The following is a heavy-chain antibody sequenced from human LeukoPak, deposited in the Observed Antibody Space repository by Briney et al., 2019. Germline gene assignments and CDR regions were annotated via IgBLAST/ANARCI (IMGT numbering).Heavy chain of an antibody. CDR3: VRDDYDFWSLDYYYMDV. D-gene: IGHD3-3*01. CDR2: IRHDGNEK. J-gene: IGHJ6*03. CDR1: GFTLSSYW. Sequence: GGSLRLSCVASGFTLSSYWMSWVRQTPGKGLEWVANIRHDGNEKSYVDAVKGRFTISRDNAKNSLYLQMNSLRAEDTAVYYCVRDDYDFWSLDYYYMDVWGKGTTVSVSS. V-gene: IGHV3-7*01.